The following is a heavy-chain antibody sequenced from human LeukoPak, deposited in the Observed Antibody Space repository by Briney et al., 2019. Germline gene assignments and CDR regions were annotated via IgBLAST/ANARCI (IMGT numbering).Heavy chain of an antibody. V-gene: IGHV4-34*01. D-gene: IGHD3-22*01. Sequence: ASETLSLTSAVYGGSFSGYYWSWIRQPPGKGLEWIGEINHSGSTNYNPSLKSRVTISVDTSKNQFSLKLSSVTAADTAVYYCARGHGYYYDSSGYVDYWGQGTLVTVSS. J-gene: IGHJ4*02. CDR1: GGSFSGYY. CDR3: ARGHGYYYDSSGYVDY. CDR2: INHSGST.